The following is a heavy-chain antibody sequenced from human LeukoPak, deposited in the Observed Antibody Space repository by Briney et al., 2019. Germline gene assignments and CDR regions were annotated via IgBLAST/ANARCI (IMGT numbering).Heavy chain of an antibody. CDR1: GFTVSGNY. D-gene: IGHD6-19*01. Sequence: PGGSLRLSXAASGFTVSGNYMSWVSQAPGKGVEWVSVIYSGGSTYYADSVKGRFTISRDNSKNTLYLQMNSLRAEDTAVYYCARRIAVAVTGGAFDIWGQGTMVTVSS. CDR2: IYSGGST. CDR3: ARRIAVAVTGGAFDI. J-gene: IGHJ3*02. V-gene: IGHV3-53*01.